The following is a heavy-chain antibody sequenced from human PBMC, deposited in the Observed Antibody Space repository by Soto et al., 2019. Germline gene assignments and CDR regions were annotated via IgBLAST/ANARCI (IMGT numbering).Heavy chain of an antibody. V-gene: IGHV3-30*18. J-gene: IGHJ4*02. Sequence: GGSLRLSCAASGFTFSSYGMHWVRQAPGKGLEWVAVISYDGSNKYYADSVKGRFTISRDNSKNTLYLQMNSLRAEDTAVYYCAKDQSGYIDYWGQGTLVTVS. CDR3: AKDQSGYIDY. CDR1: GFTFSSYG. CDR2: ISYDGSNK.